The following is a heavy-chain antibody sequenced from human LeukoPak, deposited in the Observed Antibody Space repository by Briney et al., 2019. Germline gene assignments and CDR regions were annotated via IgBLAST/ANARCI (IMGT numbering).Heavy chain of an antibody. D-gene: IGHD4-23*01. V-gene: IGHV1-69*13. J-gene: IGHJ3*02. Sequence: SVKVPCKASGGTFSSYAISWVRQAPGQGLEWMGGIIPIFGTANYAQKFQGRVTITADESTSTAYMELSSLRSEDTAVYYCARDINYGGNSKAFDIWGQGTMVTVSS. CDR3: ARDINYGGNSKAFDI. CDR1: GGTFSSYA. CDR2: IIPIFGTA.